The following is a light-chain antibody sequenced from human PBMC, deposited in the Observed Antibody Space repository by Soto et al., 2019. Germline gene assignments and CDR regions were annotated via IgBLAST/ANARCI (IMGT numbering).Light chain of an antibody. J-gene: IGKJ4*01. CDR2: GVF. CDR1: QDIRND. Sequence: IQVTQAPSSLSASVGDRVTITCRTSQDIRNDLGWYQQKPGKAPKLVIYGVFNLQSGVPSRFSGSGFGTDFTLTISCLQSEDFATYYCQQYYSYPLTFGGGTKVDIK. CDR3: QQYYSYPLT. V-gene: IGKV1-6*01.